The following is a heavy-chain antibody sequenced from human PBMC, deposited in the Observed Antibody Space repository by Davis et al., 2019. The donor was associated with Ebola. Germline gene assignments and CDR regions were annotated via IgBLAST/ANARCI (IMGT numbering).Heavy chain of an antibody. CDR3: ARVYYYGRFDP. J-gene: IGHJ5*02. D-gene: IGHD3-10*01. CDR2: ISAYNGNT. V-gene: IGHV1-18*01. Sequence: ASVKVSCKASGYTFTSHGISWVRQAPGQGLEGMGWISAYNGNTNYAQKLQGRVTMTTDTSTSTAYMELRSLRSDDTAVYYRARVYYYGRFDPWGQGTLVTVSS. CDR1: GYTFTSHG.